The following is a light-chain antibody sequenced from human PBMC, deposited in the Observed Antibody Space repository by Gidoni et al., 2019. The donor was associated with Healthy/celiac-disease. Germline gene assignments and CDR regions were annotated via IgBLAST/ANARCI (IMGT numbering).Light chain of an antibody. CDR2: GAS. CDR3: QQYPGL. V-gene: IGKV3-20*01. Sequence: EIVLTQSPGTLSLSPGERATLSCRASQSVSSSYLAWYQQKPGQAPRLLIYGASSRAPGIPDRFSGSGSGTDFTLTISRLEPEDFAVYYCQQYPGLFGGGTKVEIK. CDR1: QSVSSSY. J-gene: IGKJ4*01.